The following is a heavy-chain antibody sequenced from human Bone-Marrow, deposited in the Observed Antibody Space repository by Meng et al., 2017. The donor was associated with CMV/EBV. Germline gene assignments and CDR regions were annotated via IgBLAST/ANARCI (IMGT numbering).Heavy chain of an antibody. CDR3: AKDLTGDNAFDV. CDR1: GFTFTRHD. CDR2: IRYDGSNK. J-gene: IGHJ3*01. D-gene: IGHD1-26*01. Sequence: GGSLRLSCVASGFTFTRHDMHWVRQVPGKGLEWVAFIRYDGSNKYYADSVKGRFTISRDNSKNTLYLQVNSLRAEDTAVYYCAKDLTGDNAFDVWGQGTMVTVSS. V-gene: IGHV3-30*02.